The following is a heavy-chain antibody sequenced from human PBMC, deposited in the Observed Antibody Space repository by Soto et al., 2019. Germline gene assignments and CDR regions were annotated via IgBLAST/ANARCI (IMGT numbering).Heavy chain of an antibody. CDR1: GFTFSSYW. D-gene: IGHD3-22*01. V-gene: IGHV3-7*01. CDR3: ARHLTTGYYYYYYYMDV. Sequence: EVQLVESGGGLVQPGGSLRLSCAASGFTFSSYWMSWVRQAPGKGLEWVANRKQDGSEKYYVDSVKGRFTISRDNAKNSLYLQMNSLRAEDTAVYYCARHLTTGYYYYYYYMDVWGKGTTVTVSS. CDR2: RKQDGSEK. J-gene: IGHJ6*03.